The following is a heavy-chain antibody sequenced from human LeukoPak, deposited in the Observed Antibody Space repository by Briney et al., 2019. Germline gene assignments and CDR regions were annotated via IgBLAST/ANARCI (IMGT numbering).Heavy chain of an antibody. CDR1: GFTVSSNY. V-gene: IGHV3-66*01. Sequence: GGSLRLSCVASGFTVSSNYMSWVRQAPGKGLEWVSLIYSSNGAYYADSVKGRFTISRDNSKNTLYLQMNSLRAEDTAVYYCARDADSWGQGTLVTVSS. J-gene: IGHJ4*02. CDR3: ARDADS. CDR2: IYSSNGA.